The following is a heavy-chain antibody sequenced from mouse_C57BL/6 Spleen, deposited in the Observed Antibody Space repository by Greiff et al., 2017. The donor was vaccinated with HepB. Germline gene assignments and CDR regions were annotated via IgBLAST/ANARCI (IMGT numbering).Heavy chain of an antibody. CDR1: GFNIKDDY. Sequence: VQLQQSGAELVRPGASVKLSCTASGFNIKDDYMHWVKQRPEQGLEWIGWIDPENGDTEYASKFQGKATLTADTSSNTAYLQLSSLTSADTAVYYYTTFTTVVALDYWGQGTTLTVSS. CDR3: TTFTTVVALDY. J-gene: IGHJ2*01. V-gene: IGHV14-4*01. D-gene: IGHD1-1*01. CDR2: IDPENGDT.